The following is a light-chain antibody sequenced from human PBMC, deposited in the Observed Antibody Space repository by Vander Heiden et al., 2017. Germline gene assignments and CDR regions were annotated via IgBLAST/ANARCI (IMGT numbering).Light chain of an antibody. CDR2: GAS. CDR3: QQYGSSPT. Sequence: DIALTQSPVTLSLSPGDRGSRTSRAIQSGGSSYLAQYQQKPGQAPRLLMYGASNRATGVTDRFSGSGSETAFTLTISRLEPEDFAVYYCQQYGSSPTFGGGTKVEIK. V-gene: IGKV3-20*01. CDR1: QSGGSSY. J-gene: IGKJ4*01.